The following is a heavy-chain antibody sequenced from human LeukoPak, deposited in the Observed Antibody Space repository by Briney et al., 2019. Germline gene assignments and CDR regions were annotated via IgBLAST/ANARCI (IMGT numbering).Heavy chain of an antibody. CDR1: GYTFTSYY. CDR3: ARPLGNYGGNSPWYMDV. V-gene: IGHV1-46*01. J-gene: IGHJ6*03. D-gene: IGHD4-23*01. Sequence: ASVKVSCKASGYTFTSYYMHWVRQAPGQGLEWMGIINPSGGSTSYAQKFQGRVTMTRDMSTSTVYMELSSLRSEDTAMHYCARPLGNYGGNSPWYMDVWGKGTTVTVSS. CDR2: INPSGGST.